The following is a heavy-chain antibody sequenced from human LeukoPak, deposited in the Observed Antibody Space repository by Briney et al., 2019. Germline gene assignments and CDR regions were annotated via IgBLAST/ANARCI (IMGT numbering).Heavy chain of an antibody. CDR2: ISGIGDST. Sequence: GGSLRLSCAASGFTFSRYAMSWVREARGKGLEWGSAISGIGDSTYYADSAKGRFTISRENSKNTLYLQMNSLRAEDTAVYYCAKAKPLTAIVFDYWGQGTLVTVSS. CDR1: GFTFSRYA. J-gene: IGHJ4*02. CDR3: AKAKPLTAIVFDY. V-gene: IGHV3-23*01. D-gene: IGHD2-21*02.